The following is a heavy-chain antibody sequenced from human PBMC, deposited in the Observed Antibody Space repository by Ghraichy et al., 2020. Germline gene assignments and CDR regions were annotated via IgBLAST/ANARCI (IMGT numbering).Heavy chain of an antibody. CDR3: VGSGGWLLRY. CDR1: GFSFSSLW. Sequence: GGSLRLSCGASGFSFSSLWLSWVRQAPGKRPEWVANIRQDGSEIEYVDSVKGRFTISRDNAKGSLYLQMNSLRAEDTAVYYCVGSGGWLLRYWGQGTLVTVSS. CDR2: IRQDGSEI. J-gene: IGHJ4*02. V-gene: IGHV3-7*03. D-gene: IGHD6-19*01.